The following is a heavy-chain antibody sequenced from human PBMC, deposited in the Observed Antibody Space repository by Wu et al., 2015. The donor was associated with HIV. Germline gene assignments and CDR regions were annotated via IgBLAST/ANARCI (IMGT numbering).Heavy chain of an antibody. Sequence: EQSGAEVKKPGSSVKVSCESSGDSLESVAVHWVRQAPGQGLEWMGWISAYNGNTNYAQKLQGRVTMTTDTSTSTAYMELRSLRSDDTAVYYCARVSTVTRESLYWGQGTLVTVSS. J-gene: IGHJ4*02. CDR2: ISAYNGNT. V-gene: IGHV1-18*04. CDR1: GDSLESVA. CDR3: ARVSTVTRESLY. D-gene: IGHD4-17*01.